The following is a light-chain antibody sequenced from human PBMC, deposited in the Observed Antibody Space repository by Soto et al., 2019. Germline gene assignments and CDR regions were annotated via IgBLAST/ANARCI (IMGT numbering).Light chain of an antibody. V-gene: IGLV4-69*01. J-gene: IGLJ3*02. CDR1: SGHSSYA. CDR3: QTWGTGIRV. Sequence: QLVLTQSPSASAFLGASVRLNCTLRSGHSSYAIAWHQQQPEKGPRFLMKLNSEGSPIKGDGIPDRFSGSSSGTERYLTISSLQPEDEADYYCQTWGTGIRVFGGGTKLTVL. CDR2: LNSEGSP.